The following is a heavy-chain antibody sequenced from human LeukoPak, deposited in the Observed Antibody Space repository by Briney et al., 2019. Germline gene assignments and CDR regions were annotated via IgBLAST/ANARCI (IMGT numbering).Heavy chain of an antibody. CDR3: ASSLVMRAFDI. J-gene: IGHJ3*02. CDR2: ISSSSSYI. V-gene: IGHV3-21*01. D-gene: IGHD3-9*01. Sequence: GGFLRLSCAASGFTFSSYSMNWVRQAPGKGLEWVSSISSSSSYIYYADSVKGRFTISRDNAKNSLYLQMNSLRAEDTAVYYCASSLVMRAFDIWGQGTMVTVSS. CDR1: GFTFSSYS.